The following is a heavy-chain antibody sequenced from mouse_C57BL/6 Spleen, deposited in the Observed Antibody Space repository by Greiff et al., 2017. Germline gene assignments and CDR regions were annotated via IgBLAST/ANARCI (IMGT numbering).Heavy chain of an antibody. CDR2: ISDGGSYT. D-gene: IGHD2-1*01. CDR1: GFTFSSYA. Sequence: EVQLVESGGGLVKPGGSLKLSCAASGFTFSSYAMSWVRQTPEKRLEWVATISDGGSYTYYPDNVKGRFTISRDNAKNNLYLQMSHLKSEDTAMYYCARDRVGNPYYFDYWGQGTTLTVSS. CDR3: ARDRVGNPYYFDY. V-gene: IGHV5-4*01. J-gene: IGHJ2*01.